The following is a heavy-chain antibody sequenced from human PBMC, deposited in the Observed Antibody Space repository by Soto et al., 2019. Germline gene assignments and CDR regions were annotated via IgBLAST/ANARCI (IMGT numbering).Heavy chain of an antibody. D-gene: IGHD6-19*01. V-gene: IGHV3-74*01. J-gene: IGHJ6*03. Sequence: GGSLRLSCAASGFTFSSYWMHWVRQAPGKGLVWVSRINSDGSSTSYADSVKGRFTISRDNAKNTLYLQMNSLRAEDTAVYYCARGVAVAGNYMDVWGKGTTVTVSS. CDR1: GFTFSSYW. CDR3: ARGVAVAGNYMDV. CDR2: INSDGSST.